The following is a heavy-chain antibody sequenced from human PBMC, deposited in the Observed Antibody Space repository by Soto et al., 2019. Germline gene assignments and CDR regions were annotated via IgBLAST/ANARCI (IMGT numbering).Heavy chain of an antibody. D-gene: IGHD6-13*01. V-gene: IGHV4-59*01. J-gene: IGHJ5*02. CDR1: GGSISSYY. CDR3: ARLSIIAAAGTGWFDP. Sequence: SETLSLTCTVSGGSISSYYWSWIRQPPGKGLEWIGYIYYSGSTNYNPSLKSRVTISVDTSKNQFSLKLSSVTAADTAVYYCARLSIIAAAGTGWFDPWGQGTLVTVSS. CDR2: IYYSGST.